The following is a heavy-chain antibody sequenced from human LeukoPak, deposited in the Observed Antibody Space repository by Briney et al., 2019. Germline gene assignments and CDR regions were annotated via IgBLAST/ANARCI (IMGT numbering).Heavy chain of an antibody. Sequence: SETLSLTCTVSGGSISSSSYYWGWIRQPPGTGLEWIGSIYYSGSTYYNPSLKSRVTISVDTSKNQFSLKLSSVTAADTAVYYCARWDEGDCYFDYWGQGTLVTVSS. CDR3: ARWDEGDCYFDY. CDR2: IYYSGST. J-gene: IGHJ4*02. D-gene: IGHD2-21*02. V-gene: IGHV4-39*07. CDR1: GGSISSSSYY.